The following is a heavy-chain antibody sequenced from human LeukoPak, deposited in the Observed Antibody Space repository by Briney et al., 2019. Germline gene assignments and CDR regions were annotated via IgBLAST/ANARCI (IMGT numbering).Heavy chain of an antibody. J-gene: IGHJ4*02. CDR1: GYTFTGYY. V-gene: IGHV1-46*01. CDR2: INPSSGGT. D-gene: IGHD3-22*01. CDR3: VRDYESSGYFDY. Sequence: GASVKVSCKASGYTFTGYYMHWVRQAPGQGLEWMGIINPSSGGTRYAQKFQGRVTMTRDTSTGTLYMELSSLRSEDTAMYYCVRDYESSGYFDYWGQGTLVTVSS.